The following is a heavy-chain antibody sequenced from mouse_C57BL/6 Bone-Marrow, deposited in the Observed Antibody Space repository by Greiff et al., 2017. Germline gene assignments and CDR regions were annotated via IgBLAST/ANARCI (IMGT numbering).Heavy chain of an antibody. CDR1: GFTFSSYG. CDR3: ARHYDYYAMDD. CDR2: ISSGGSYT. J-gene: IGHJ4*01. V-gene: IGHV5-6*02. Sequence: EVMLVESGGDLVKPGGSLKLSCAASGFTFSSYGMSWVRQTPDKRLEWVATISSGGSYTYYPDSVKGRFTISRDNAKNTLYLQMSSLKSEDTAMYYCARHYDYYAMDDWGPGTSVTVSS.